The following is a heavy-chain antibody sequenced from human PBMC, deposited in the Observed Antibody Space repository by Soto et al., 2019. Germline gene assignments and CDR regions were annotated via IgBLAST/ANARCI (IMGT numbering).Heavy chain of an antibody. CDR1: GYTFTGYY. V-gene: IGHV1-2*04. Sequence: ASVKVSCKASGYTFTGYYMHWVRQAPGQGLEWMGWINPNSGGTNYAQKFQGWVTMTRDTSIITAYMELSRLRSDDTAVYYCARDRGIAVAGPDAFDIWGQGTMVTVSS. CDR3: ARDRGIAVAGPDAFDI. D-gene: IGHD6-19*01. J-gene: IGHJ3*02. CDR2: INPNSGGT.